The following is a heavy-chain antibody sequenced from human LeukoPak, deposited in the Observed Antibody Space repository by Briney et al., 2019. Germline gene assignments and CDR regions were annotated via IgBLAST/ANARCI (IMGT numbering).Heavy chain of an antibody. D-gene: IGHD3-16*01. J-gene: IGHJ3*01. V-gene: IGHV3-11*04. CDR3: ARDRAVGASDSYEL. CDR2: ISTSDRRV. CDR1: GFTFSDRY. Sequence: PGGSLRLSCTGSGFTFSDRYMAWIRQRPGKGLEWLSYISTSDRRVYLADSVKGRFTVSRDDARKSLFLQMNSLRPDDTAVYYCARDRAVGASDSYELWGPGTMVIVSS.